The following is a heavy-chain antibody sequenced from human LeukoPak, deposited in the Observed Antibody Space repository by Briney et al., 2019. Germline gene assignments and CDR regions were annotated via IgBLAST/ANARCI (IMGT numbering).Heavy chain of an antibody. V-gene: IGHV3-30*02. CDR2: IWFDGIRK. J-gene: IGHJ4*02. CDR1: GFTFSNYG. Sequence: PGGSLRLSCAASGFTFSNYGMHWVRQVPGKGLEWVAAIWFDGIRKYYADSVKGRLTISRDNSRNTLYLQMNSLRAEDTAVYYCAKDGTGGYYYLDYWGQGTLVTVSS. CDR3: AKDGTGGYYYLDY. D-gene: IGHD3-22*01.